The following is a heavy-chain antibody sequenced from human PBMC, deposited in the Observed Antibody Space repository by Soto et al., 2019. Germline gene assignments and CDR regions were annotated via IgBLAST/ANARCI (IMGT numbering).Heavy chain of an antibody. CDR3: ARQGVDSSTPFDY. V-gene: IGHV5-51*01. D-gene: IGHD3-3*01. Sequence: PGASLKISCKGSGYRFTTYWIAWVRQMPGKGLESMGIIYPDDSDTRYSPTFQGQVTISADKSISTAYLHWNSLQASDTAIYYCARQGVDSSTPFDYWGQGTLVTVSS. CDR2: IYPDDSDT. CDR1: GYRFTTYW. J-gene: IGHJ4*02.